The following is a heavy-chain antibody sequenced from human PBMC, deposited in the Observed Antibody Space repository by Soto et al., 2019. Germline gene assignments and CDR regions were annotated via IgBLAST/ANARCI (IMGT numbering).Heavy chain of an antibody. D-gene: IGHD3-10*01. V-gene: IGHV1-3*01. CDR3: ARRPKGGEYYFDY. CDR1: GYTFTSYA. J-gene: IGHJ4*02. Sequence: GAPVKVSCKASGYTFTSYAMHWVRQAPGQRLEWMGWINAGNGNTKYSQKFQGRVTITRDTSASTAYMELSSLRSEDTAVYYCARRPKGGEYYFDYWGQGTLVTVSS. CDR2: INAGNGNT.